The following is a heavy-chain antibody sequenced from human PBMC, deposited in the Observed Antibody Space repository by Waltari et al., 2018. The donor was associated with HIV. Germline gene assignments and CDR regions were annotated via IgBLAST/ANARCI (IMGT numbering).Heavy chain of an antibody. J-gene: IGHJ3*02. Sequence: QLQLQESGPGLVKPSETLSLTCTVSGGSISSSSYYWGWIRQPPGKGLEGIGSSYYSGSTYYNPSLKSRVTISVDTSKNQFSLKLSSVTAADTAVYYCARHGGSLQINRDDAFDIWGQGTMVTVSS. CDR2: SYYSGST. CDR3: ARHGGSLQINRDDAFDI. CDR1: GGSISSSSYY. V-gene: IGHV4-39*01. D-gene: IGHD3-16*01.